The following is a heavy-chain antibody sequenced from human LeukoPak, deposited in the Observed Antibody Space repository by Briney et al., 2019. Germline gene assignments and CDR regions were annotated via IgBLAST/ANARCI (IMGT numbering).Heavy chain of an antibody. CDR2: INHSGST. J-gene: IGHJ5*02. CDR1: GGSFSGYY. CDR3: ARPGTKRYSSSYGNWFDP. V-gene: IGHV4-34*01. Sequence: ETLSLTCAVYGGSFSGYYWSWIRQPPGKGLEWIGEINHSGSTNYNPSLKSRVTISVDTSKNQFSLRLSSVTAADTAVYYCARPGTKRYSSSYGNWFDPWGQGTLVTVSS. D-gene: IGHD6-6*01.